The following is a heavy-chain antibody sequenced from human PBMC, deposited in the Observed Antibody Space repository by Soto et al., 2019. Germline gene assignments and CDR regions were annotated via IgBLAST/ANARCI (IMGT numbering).Heavy chain of an antibody. CDR3: AREYCSSASCYGPDF. V-gene: IGHV1-18*01. J-gene: IGHJ4*02. CDR1: GDRLTSYG. CDR2: ISGHDGNT. D-gene: IGHD2-2*01. Sequence: ASVKVSCKASGDRLTSYGISWVRQAPGQGLEWMGWISGHDGNTEYTQKVQGRVTVTTDTSTSTAYMDLRSLRSDDTAVYYCAREYCSSASCYGPDFWGQGTLVTV.